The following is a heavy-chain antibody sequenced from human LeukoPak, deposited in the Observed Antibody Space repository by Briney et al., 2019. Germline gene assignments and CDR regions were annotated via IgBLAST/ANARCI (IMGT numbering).Heavy chain of an antibody. CDR2: IIPILGLP. CDR3: AKDSGSYFTPDAFDI. Sequence: ASVKVSCKASGGTFSGYAISWVRQAPGQGLEWMGRIIPILGLPNYAQKFQGRVTITADKFTSTAYMELSSLRSEDTAVYYCAKDSGSYFTPDAFDIWGQGTMVTVSS. V-gene: IGHV1-69*04. J-gene: IGHJ3*02. CDR1: GGTFSGYA. D-gene: IGHD1-26*01.